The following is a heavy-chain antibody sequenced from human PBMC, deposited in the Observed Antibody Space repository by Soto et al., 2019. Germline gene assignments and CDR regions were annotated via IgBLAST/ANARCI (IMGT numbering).Heavy chain of an antibody. D-gene: IGHD4-17*01. J-gene: IGHJ4*02. Sequence: PSETLSLTCAVYGGSFSGYYWSWIRQPPGKGLEWIGEINHSGSTNYNPSLKSRVTISVDTSKNQFSLKLSSVTAADTAVYYCARGIDYGDYPTYDKYYFDYWGQGTLVTVAS. CDR2: INHSGST. CDR1: GGSFSGYY. V-gene: IGHV4-34*01. CDR3: ARGIDYGDYPTYDKYYFDY.